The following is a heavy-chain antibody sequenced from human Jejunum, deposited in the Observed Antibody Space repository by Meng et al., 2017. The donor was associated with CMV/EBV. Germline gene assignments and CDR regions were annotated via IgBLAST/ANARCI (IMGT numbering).Heavy chain of an antibody. CDR1: GESFSGYY. V-gene: IGHV4-34*01. D-gene: IGHD4-17*01. Sequence: QVHLQKGGSGLLKPSETLSLTCTVYGESFSGYYWTWIRQPPGKGLEWIGEINHSGSTNYNPSLKSRVTILVDTSKRQFSLRLSFVTAADTAVYYCARVGGAQHGDFDFWGQGTLVTVSS. J-gene: IGHJ4*02. CDR3: ARVGGAQHGDFDF. CDR2: INHSGST.